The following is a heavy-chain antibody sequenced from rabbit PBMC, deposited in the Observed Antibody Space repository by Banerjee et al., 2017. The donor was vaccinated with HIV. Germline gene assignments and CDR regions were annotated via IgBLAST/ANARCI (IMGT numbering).Heavy chain of an antibody. CDR1: GFSFSNKYV. CDR3: ARGDSSDDYGDLYFNW. V-gene: IGHV1S45*01. J-gene: IGHJ4*01. CDR2: INTSSGNI. D-gene: IGHD2-1*01. Sequence: QQQLEESGGGLVKPEGSLTLTCTASGFSFSNKYVMCWVRQAPGKGLEWIACINTSSGNIVYATWAKGRFTISKTSWTTVTLQMTSLTAADTATYFCARGDSSDDYGDLYFNWWGPGTHVTVS.